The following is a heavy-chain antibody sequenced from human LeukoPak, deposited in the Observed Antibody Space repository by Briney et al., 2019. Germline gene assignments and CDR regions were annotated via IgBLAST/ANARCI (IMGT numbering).Heavy chain of an antibody. CDR1: GYSISSGYY. Sequence: SETLSLTCTVSGYSISSGYYWGWIRQPPGKGLEWIGSIYHSGSTYYNPSLKSRVTISVDTSKNQFSLKLSSVTAADTAVYYCARELTGAAGRGTYYYYYMDVWGKGTTVTVSS. D-gene: IGHD6-13*01. J-gene: IGHJ6*03. CDR3: ARELTGAAGRGTYYYYYMDV. CDR2: IYHSGST. V-gene: IGHV4-38-2*02.